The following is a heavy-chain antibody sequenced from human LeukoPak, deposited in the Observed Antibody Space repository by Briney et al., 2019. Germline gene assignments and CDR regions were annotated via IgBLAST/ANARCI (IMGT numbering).Heavy chain of an antibody. CDR3: ARGTISGNDYYYMDV. CDR1: GYTFTSYG. V-gene: IGHV1-18*01. D-gene: IGHD1-20*01. J-gene: IGHJ6*03. CDR2: ISGLSGDT. Sequence: ASVKASCKTSGYTFTSYGINWVRQAPGQGLEWMGWISGLSGDTKYAQNIQGRVTLTTDTSTRTAYMELRGLRSDDTAVYYCARGTISGNDYYYMDVWGKGTTVTVSS.